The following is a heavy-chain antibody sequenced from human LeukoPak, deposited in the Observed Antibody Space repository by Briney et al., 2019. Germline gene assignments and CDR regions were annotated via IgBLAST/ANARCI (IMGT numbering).Heavy chain of an antibody. J-gene: IGHJ6*02. Sequence: GGSLRLSCAASGFTFDDHTMHWVRQAPGKGLEWVSLISWDGGSTYYADSVKGRFTISRDNSKNSLYLQMNSLRTEDTALYYCARGDCSSTSCYPYYYYGMDVWGQGTTVTVSS. V-gene: IGHV3-43*01. D-gene: IGHD2-2*01. CDR2: ISWDGGST. CDR3: ARGDCSSTSCYPYYYYGMDV. CDR1: GFTFDDHT.